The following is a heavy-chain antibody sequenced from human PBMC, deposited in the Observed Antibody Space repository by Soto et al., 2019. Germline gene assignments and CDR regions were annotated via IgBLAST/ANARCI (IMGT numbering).Heavy chain of an antibody. CDR3: ARCPGRTKPIEY. CDR2: IHHYGTT. CDR1: GGSIDNNDW. D-gene: IGHD6-6*01. J-gene: IGHJ4*01. V-gene: IGHV4-4*02. Sequence: SETLSLTCAVSGGSIDNNDWWSWVRQSPRKGLEWIGEIHHYGTTNYNPSLRSRVTISTDKSKNQISLTLSSLTAADTAVYYCARCPGRTKPIEYWGHGTLVTVSS.